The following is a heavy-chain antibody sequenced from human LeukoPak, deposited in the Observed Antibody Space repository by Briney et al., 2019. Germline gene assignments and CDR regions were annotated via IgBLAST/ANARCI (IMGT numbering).Heavy chain of an antibody. J-gene: IGHJ5*02. CDR3: ARAPSKGYSSSSGNWFDP. CDR2: IYTSGST. Sequence: SETLSPTCTVSGGSISSGSYYWSWIRQPAGKGLEWIGRIYTSGSTNYNPSLKSRVTISVDTSKNQFSLKLSSVTAADTAVYYCARAPSKGYSSSSGNWFDPWGQGTLVTVSS. CDR1: GGSISSGSYY. V-gene: IGHV4-61*02. D-gene: IGHD6-6*01.